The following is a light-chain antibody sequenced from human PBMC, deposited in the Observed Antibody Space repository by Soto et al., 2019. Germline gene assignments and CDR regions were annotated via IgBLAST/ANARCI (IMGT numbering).Light chain of an antibody. V-gene: IGKV3-20*01. CDR1: QSVSSNY. CDR2: GSS. CDR3: QQYGSSSIT. Sequence: EIVLTQSPGTLSLSPGEGATLSCRASQSVSSNYLAWYQQKPGQAPRLLIYGSSNRATGIPDRFIGSGSGTDFTLTISRLEPEDFAVYYCQQYGSSSITFGQGTRLEIK. J-gene: IGKJ5*01.